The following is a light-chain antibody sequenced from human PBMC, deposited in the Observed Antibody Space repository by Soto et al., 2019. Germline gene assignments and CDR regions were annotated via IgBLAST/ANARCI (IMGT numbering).Light chain of an antibody. Sequence: QSALTQPASVSGSPGQSITISCTGTSSDVGGYNYVSWYQQHPGKAPKLMIYDVSNRPSGVSNRFSGSKSGNTASRTISGLQAEDEADYYCSSYTSSSTLVFGTRTKVTV. J-gene: IGLJ1*01. CDR1: SSDVGGYNY. CDR2: DVS. CDR3: SSYTSSSTLV. V-gene: IGLV2-14*01.